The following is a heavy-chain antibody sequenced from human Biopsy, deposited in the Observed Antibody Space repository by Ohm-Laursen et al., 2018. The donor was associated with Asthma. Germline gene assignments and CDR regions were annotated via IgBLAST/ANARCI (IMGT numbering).Heavy chain of an antibody. CDR3: ARTYYDFLTGQVNDAFAM. J-gene: IGHJ3*02. D-gene: IGHD3-9*01. CDR1: GYTFINYA. Sequence: SVKVSCKASGYTFINYAIHWVRQAPGHSLEWMGWINAANGNTKYSQKFQGRVTISRDTSASTAYMDLSSLRSEDTAVHYCARTYYDFLTGQVNDAFAMWGQGTMVTVSS. V-gene: IGHV1-3*01. CDR2: INAANGNT.